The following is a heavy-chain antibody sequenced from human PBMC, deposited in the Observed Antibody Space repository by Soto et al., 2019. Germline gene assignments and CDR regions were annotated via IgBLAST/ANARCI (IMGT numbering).Heavy chain of an antibody. V-gene: IGHV3-30*03. CDR2: ISYDGSNK. CDR3: ARASSGWYYFDY. CDR1: GFTFSSYG. D-gene: IGHD6-19*01. J-gene: IGHJ4*02. Sequence: GGSLRLSCAASGFTFSSYGMHWVRQAPGKGLEWVAVISYDGSNKYYADSVKGRFTISRDNSKNTLYLQMNSLRAEDTAVYYCARASSGWYYFDYWGQGTLVTVSS.